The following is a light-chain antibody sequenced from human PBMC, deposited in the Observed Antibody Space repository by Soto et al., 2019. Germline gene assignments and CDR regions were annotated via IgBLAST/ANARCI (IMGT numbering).Light chain of an antibody. CDR2: GAT. V-gene: IGKV3-15*01. J-gene: IGKJ1*01. Sequence: ETVMTQSPATLSVSPGERATLSCRASQSVSSDLAWYQQKPGQAPRLLIFGATTRATSIPARFTGSRSGTEFTLTISGLQSEDFAVYYCQQYNTWPRTFGQGTKVESK. CDR3: QQYNTWPRT. CDR1: QSVSSD.